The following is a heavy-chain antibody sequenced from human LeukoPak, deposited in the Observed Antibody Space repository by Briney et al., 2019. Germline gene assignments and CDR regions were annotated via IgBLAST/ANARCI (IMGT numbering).Heavy chain of an antibody. Sequence: GASVKVSCKASGGTFSSYAISWVRQAPGQGLEWMGGIIPIFGTANYAQKFQGRVTITADESTSTAYMELSSLRSEDTAVYYCARSGYSSSQNWFDPWGQGTLVAVSS. CDR2: IIPIFGTA. V-gene: IGHV1-69*13. CDR3: ARSGYSSSQNWFDP. D-gene: IGHD6-13*01. CDR1: GGTFSSYA. J-gene: IGHJ5*02.